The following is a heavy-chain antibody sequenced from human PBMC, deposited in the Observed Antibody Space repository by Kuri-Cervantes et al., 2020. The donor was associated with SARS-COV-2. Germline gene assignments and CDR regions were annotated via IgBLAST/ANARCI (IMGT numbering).Heavy chain of an antibody. CDR1: EFTFSSYD. Sequence: GELLKISCAASEFTFSSYDMTWVRQAPGMGLEWVSSISSGSDYIYYADSVKGRFTVSRDNAENSLYLQMNSLGVGDTAVYYCGRHRGYCSGGGCYSTGFSFDYWGQGALVTVSS. V-gene: IGHV3-21*01. D-gene: IGHD2-15*01. CDR2: ISSGSDYI. J-gene: IGHJ4*02. CDR3: GRHRGYCSGGGCYSTGFSFDY.